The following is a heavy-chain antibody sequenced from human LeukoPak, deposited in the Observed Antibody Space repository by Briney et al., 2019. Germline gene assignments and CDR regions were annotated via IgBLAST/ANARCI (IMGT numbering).Heavy chain of an antibody. CDR2: INHSGST. J-gene: IGHJ4*02. CDR1: GGSFSGYY. V-gene: IGHV4-34*01. D-gene: IGHD3-16*01. Sequence: PSETLSLTCAVYGGSFSGYYWSWVRQPPGKGLEWIGGINHSGSTNYNPSLKSRVTISVDTSKNQFSLKLSSVTAADTAVYYCARGRGSSTLSPIDYWGQGTLVTVSS. CDR3: ARGRGSSTLSPIDY.